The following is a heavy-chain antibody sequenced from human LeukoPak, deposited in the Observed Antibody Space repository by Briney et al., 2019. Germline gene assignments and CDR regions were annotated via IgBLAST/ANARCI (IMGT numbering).Heavy chain of an antibody. D-gene: IGHD2/OR15-2a*01. V-gene: IGHV3-23*01. CDR1: GFTVSSNY. Sequence: GGSLRLSCAASGFTVSSNYMSWVRQAPGKGLQWVSAFSGSGGSTYYADSVKGRFTISRDNSRNTLYLQMNSLRAEDTAVYYCARSGLSRFGFWGQGTLVTASS. CDR2: FSGSGGST. CDR3: ARSGLSRFGF. J-gene: IGHJ4*02.